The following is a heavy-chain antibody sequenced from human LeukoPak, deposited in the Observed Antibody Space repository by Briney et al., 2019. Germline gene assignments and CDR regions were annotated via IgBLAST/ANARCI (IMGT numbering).Heavy chain of an antibody. CDR2: ISWNSDII. CDR1: GFKFDNYA. Sequence: GGSLRLSCAASGFKFDNYAMHWVRQAPGRGLEWVSSISWNSDIIAYADSVKGRFTISRDNAKNSLYLQMNSLKAEDTALYYCAKDIGPLTYHYDTSGYSGAFDYWGQGTLVTVSS. V-gene: IGHV3-9*01. CDR3: AKDIGPLTYHYDTSGYSGAFDY. J-gene: IGHJ4*02. D-gene: IGHD3-22*01.